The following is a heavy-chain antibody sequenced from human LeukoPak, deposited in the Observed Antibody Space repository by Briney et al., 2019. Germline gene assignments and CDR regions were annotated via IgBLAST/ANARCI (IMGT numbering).Heavy chain of an antibody. CDR3: AKDTKWELSAYYIDY. J-gene: IGHJ4*02. CDR1: GFTFSSYS. D-gene: IGHD1-26*01. CDR2: ISSSSRYI. V-gene: IGHV3-21*01. Sequence: GGSLRLSCAASGFTFSSYSMNWVRQAPGKGLEWVSSISSSSRYIYYADSVKGRFTISRDKSKNTLSLQMNNLRVDDTAVYYCAKDTKWELSAYYIDYWGQGTLVTVSS.